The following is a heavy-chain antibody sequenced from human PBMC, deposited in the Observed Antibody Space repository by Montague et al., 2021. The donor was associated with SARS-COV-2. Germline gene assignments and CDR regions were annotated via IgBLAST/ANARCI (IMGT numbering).Heavy chain of an antibody. CDR1: GGSISSYY. CDR3: ARVHPLWFGELLLDYYYYYGMDV. D-gene: IGHD3-10*01. J-gene: IGHJ6*02. Sequence: SETLSLTCTVSGGSISSYYWSWIRQPPGKGLEWIGYIYYSGSTNYNPSLKSRVTISVDTSKNQFSLKLSSVTAADTAVYYCARVHPLWFGELLLDYYYYYGMDVWGQGTTVTVSS. CDR2: IYYSGST. V-gene: IGHV4-59*01.